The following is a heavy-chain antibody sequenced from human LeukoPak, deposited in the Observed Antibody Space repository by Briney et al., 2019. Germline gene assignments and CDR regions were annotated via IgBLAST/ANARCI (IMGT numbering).Heavy chain of an antibody. CDR1: GYTFTGYY. J-gene: IGHJ3*02. CDR2: INPNSGGT. CDR3: ARGAGERGAFDI. V-gene: IGHV1-2*02. D-gene: IGHD1-1*01. Sequence: ASVKVSCKASGYTFTGYYMHWVGQAPGQGLEWMGWINPNSGGTNYAQKFQGRVTMTRDTSISTAYMELSRLRSDDTAVYYCARGAGERGAFDIWGQGTMVTVSS.